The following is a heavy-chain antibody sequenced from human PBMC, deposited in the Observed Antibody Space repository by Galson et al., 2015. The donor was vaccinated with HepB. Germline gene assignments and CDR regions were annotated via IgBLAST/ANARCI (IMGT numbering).Heavy chain of an antibody. V-gene: IGHV3-23*01. CDR2: ITPSGDNT. Sequence: SLRLSCAASGFTFSYYAMSWVRQAPGKGLEWVSAITPSGDNTYSADSMKGRFTISRDNSQNNLFLQMNSLRADDTAIYFCAKVFPEKTDGWYRQALYYFDSWGQGTRVTVSS. CDR1: GFTFSYYA. J-gene: IGHJ4*02. D-gene: IGHD6-19*01. CDR3: AKVFPEKTDGWYRQALYYFDS.